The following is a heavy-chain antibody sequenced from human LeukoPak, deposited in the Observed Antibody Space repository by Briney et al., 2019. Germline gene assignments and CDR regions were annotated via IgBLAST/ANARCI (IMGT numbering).Heavy chain of an antibody. CDR1: GFTFSSYT. CDR3: ARGLLRAGYSGYDCLDY. Sequence: PGRSLRLSCAASGFTFSSYTMHWVRQGPGKGLEWVAVISSEGSNIFNAASVKGRFTITRDNSKNTLYLQMNSLRAEDTAVYYCARGLLRAGYSGYDCLDYWGQGTLVTVSS. V-gene: IGHV3-30-3*01. D-gene: IGHD5-12*01. J-gene: IGHJ4*02. CDR2: ISSEGSNI.